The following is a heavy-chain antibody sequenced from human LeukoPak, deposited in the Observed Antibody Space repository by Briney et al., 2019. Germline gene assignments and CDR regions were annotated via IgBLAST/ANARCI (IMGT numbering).Heavy chain of an antibody. CDR1: GYTFTSYD. CDR3: ARGMGWDCYPNSPIFDY. D-gene: IGHD2-21*01. Sequence: ASVKVSCTASGYTFTSYDINCVRQATGHGLEWMGWMNPNSGNTGYVQKFQGRVTITRHTSISTAYIELSSLRSEDTAVYYCARGMGWDCYPNSPIFDYWGQGTLVTVSS. V-gene: IGHV1-8*03. J-gene: IGHJ4*02. CDR2: MNPNSGNT.